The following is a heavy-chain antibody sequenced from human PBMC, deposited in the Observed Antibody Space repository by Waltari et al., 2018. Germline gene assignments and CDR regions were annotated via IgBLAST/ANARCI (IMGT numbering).Heavy chain of an antibody. J-gene: IGHJ5*02. V-gene: IGHV4-34*01. CDR3: ARVLPPIPAAIKRNWFDP. Sequence: QVQLQQWGAGLLKPSETLSLTCAVYGGSFSGYYWSWIRQPPGKGLEWIGEINHSGSTNYNPSLKSRGTISVDTSKNQFSLKLSSGTAADTAVYYCARVLPPIPAAIKRNWFDPWGQGTLVTVSS. D-gene: IGHD2-2*02. CDR2: INHSGST. CDR1: GGSFSGYY.